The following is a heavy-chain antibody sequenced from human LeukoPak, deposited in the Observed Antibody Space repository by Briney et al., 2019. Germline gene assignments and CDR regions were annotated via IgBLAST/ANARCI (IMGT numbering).Heavy chain of an antibody. J-gene: IGHJ6*03. CDR1: GYTFTGYY. D-gene: IGHD4-11*01. Sequence: ASVKVSCKASGYTFTGYYMHWVRQAPGQGLEWMGWISAYNGNTNYAQKLQGRVTMTTDTSTSTAYMELRSLRSDDTAVYYCARAGATVTYYYYYMDVWGKGTTVTVSS. CDR2: ISAYNGNT. CDR3: ARAGATVTYYYYYMDV. V-gene: IGHV1-18*04.